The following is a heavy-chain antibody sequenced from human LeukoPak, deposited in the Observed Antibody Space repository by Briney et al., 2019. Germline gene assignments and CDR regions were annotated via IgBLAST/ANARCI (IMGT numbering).Heavy chain of an antibody. J-gene: IGHJ6*03. V-gene: IGHV1-46*01. CDR2: INPSGGST. CDR1: GYTFTGYY. CDR3: ARDLQYSGYDSPYYYMDV. D-gene: IGHD5-12*01. Sequence: ASVKVSFKASGYTFTGYYMHWVRQAPGQGLEWMGIINPSGGSTSYAQKFQGRVTMTRDTSTSTVYMELSSLRSEDTAVYYCARDLQYSGYDSPYYYMDVWGKGTTVTVSS.